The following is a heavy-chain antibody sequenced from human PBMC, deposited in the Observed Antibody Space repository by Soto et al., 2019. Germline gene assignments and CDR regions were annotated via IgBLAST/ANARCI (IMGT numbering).Heavy chain of an antibody. CDR3: ARDGSYYDILTGYTDY. CDR1: GFTFSSYG. CDR2: IWYDGSNK. D-gene: IGHD3-9*01. V-gene: IGHV3-33*01. J-gene: IGHJ4*02. Sequence: GGSLRLSCAASGFTFSSYGMHWVRQAPGKGLEWVAVIWYDGSNKYYADSVKGRFTISRDNSKNTLYLQMNSLRAEDTAVYYCARDGSYYDILTGYTDYWGQGTLVTSPQ.